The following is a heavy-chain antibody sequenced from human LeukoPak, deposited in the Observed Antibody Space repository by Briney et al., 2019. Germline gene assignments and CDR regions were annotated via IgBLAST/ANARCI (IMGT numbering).Heavy chain of an antibody. CDR3: AKLLGTATTCDS. Sequence: GGSLTLSCAASGFTFSGNWMSWVRQAPGKGLEWVASINPDGSQKLYVDSVKGRLTISRDNTKSSLYLQMNSLGAEDTAMYYCAKLLGTATTCDSWGQGTRVTVSS. CDR1: GFTFSGNW. J-gene: IGHJ4*02. D-gene: IGHD5-24*01. CDR2: INPDGSQK. V-gene: IGHV3-7*01.